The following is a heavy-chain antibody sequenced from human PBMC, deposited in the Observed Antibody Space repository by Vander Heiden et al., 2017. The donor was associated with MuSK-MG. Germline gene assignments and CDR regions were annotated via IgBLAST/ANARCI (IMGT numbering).Heavy chain of an antibody. V-gene: IGHV3-23*01. D-gene: IGHD3-10*01. CDR2: ISGSGGST. Sequence: EVQLLECGGGLVQPGGSLRLSCAASGFTFSSYPMTWVRQAPGKGLEWVSAISGSGGSTYYADSVKGRFTISRDNSKNTLYLQMNSLRAEDTAVYYCAKNILWFGESSHFDYWGQGTLVTVSS. CDR1: GFTFSSYP. CDR3: AKNILWFGESSHFDY. J-gene: IGHJ4*02.